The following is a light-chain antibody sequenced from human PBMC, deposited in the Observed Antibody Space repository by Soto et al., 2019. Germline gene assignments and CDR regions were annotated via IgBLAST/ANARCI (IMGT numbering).Light chain of an antibody. Sequence: IQVTQSPSTLFCSCGDKGTITCRASPRIGSLVAWYQQKPGKAPKLLVYYASTLESGVPSRFSGRGSGTEFTLIISSLQPDDFATYYCQQYDTYSMYTFGQGTKLEIK. CDR2: YAS. CDR3: QQYDTYSMYT. J-gene: IGKJ2*01. V-gene: IGKV1-5*01. CDR1: PRIGSL.